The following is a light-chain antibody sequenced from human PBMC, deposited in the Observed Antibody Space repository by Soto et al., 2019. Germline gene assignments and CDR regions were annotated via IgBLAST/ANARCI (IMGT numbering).Light chain of an antibody. V-gene: IGKV2-28*01. CDR3: MQSQQSPPT. CDR2: FGS. J-gene: IGKJ1*01. Sequence: DIVMTQSPLSLPVTPGEPASISCSSSQSLLQSNGYNYLDWYLQKPGQSPQLLIYFGSYRASGVPDRLSGSGSGTDFTLKIRSVEAEDVGVYYCMQSQQSPPTFGQGTKVEL. CDR1: QSLLQSNGYNY.